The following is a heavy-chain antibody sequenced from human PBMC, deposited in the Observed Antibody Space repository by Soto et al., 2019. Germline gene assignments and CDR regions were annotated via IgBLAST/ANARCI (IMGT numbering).Heavy chain of an antibody. D-gene: IGHD2-2*01. Sequence: QVQLVQSGAEVKKPGASVKVSCKASGYTFTSYAMHWVRQAPGQRLEWMGWINAGNGNTKYSQKFQGRVTITRDTSASTAYMELSSLRSEDTAVYYCARGRYRSSTSCYFAWFDPWGQGTLVTVSS. J-gene: IGHJ5*02. CDR2: INAGNGNT. CDR3: ARGRYRSSTSCYFAWFDP. V-gene: IGHV1-3*01. CDR1: GYTFTSYA.